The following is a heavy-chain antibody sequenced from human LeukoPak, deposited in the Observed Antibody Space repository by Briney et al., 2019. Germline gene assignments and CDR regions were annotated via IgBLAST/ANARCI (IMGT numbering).Heavy chain of an antibody. V-gene: IGHV3-49*04. Sequence: GGSLRLSCTASGFTFGDYAMTWVRQAPGKALEWVGFIRSKAYGGTTEYAASVEGRFTISRDDSKSIVYLQMNSPKTEDTAVYYCSRDSSWSFDYWGQGTLVTVSS. CDR2: IRSKAYGGTT. CDR1: GFTFGDYA. CDR3: SRDSSWSFDY. D-gene: IGHD6-13*01. J-gene: IGHJ4*02.